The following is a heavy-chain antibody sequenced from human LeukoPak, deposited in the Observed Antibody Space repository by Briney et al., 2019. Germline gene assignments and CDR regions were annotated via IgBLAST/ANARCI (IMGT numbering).Heavy chain of an antibody. CDR1: GYTLTELS. V-gene: IGHV1-24*01. J-gene: IGHJ6*03. D-gene: IGHD4-11*01. CDR2: FDPEDGET. Sequence: ASVKVSCKVSGYTLTELSMHWVRQAPGKGLEWMGGFDPEDGETIYAQKFQGRVTMTEDTSTDTAYMELSSLRSEDTAVYYCATWLSMTTVTTGYYYYMDVWGKGTTVTVSS. CDR3: ATWLSMTTVTTGYYYYMDV.